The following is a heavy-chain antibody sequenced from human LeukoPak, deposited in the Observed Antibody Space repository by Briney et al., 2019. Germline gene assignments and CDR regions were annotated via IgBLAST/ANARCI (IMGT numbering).Heavy chain of an antibody. CDR2: INHSAST. Sequence: SETLSLTCAVYGGSFSGYYWSWIRQPPGKGLEWIGEINHSASTNYNPSLKSRVTISVDTSKNQFSLKLSSVTAADTAVYYCARGRGGHYDFWSGYYIRRGFYFDYWGQGTLVTVSS. V-gene: IGHV4-34*01. CDR3: ARGRGGHYDFWSGYYIRRGFYFDY. J-gene: IGHJ4*02. D-gene: IGHD3-3*01. CDR1: GGSFSGYY.